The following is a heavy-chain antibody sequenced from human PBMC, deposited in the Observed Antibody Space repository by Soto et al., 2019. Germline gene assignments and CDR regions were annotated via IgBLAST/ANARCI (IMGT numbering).Heavy chain of an antibody. V-gene: IGHV1-18*01. CDR3: ARAVYGGDSGSWYLDL. D-gene: IGHD2-21*02. CDR1: GYTFTTYS. J-gene: IGHJ2*01. CDR2: ISAYNGNT. Sequence: QVQLVQSGPELKKPGASVNVSCKASGYTFTTYSIAWVRQVPGHGPEWMGWISAYNGNTNYIQRLQGRINMTRDTSTTTSHMQLRGLRPDDTAVYYCARAVYGGDSGSWYLDLWGRGTLVTVSS.